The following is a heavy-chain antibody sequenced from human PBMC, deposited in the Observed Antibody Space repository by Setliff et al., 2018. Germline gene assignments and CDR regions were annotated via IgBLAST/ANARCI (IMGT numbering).Heavy chain of an antibody. D-gene: IGHD3-22*01. CDR2: IIPIFGTA. J-gene: IGHJ4*02. V-gene: IGHV1-69*05. Sequence: ASVKVSCKASGYTFTSYAISWVRQAPGQGLEWMGGIIPIFGTANYAQKFQGRVTITTDESTSTAYMELSSLRSEDTAVYYCASSLGYYYDSSGYRQPFTLDYWGQGTLVTVSS. CDR3: ASSLGYYYDSSGYRQPFTLDY. CDR1: GYTFTSYA.